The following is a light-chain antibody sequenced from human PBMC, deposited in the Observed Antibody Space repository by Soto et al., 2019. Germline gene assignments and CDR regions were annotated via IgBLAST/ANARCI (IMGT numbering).Light chain of an antibody. CDR2: DAS. J-gene: IGKJ1*01. Sequence: DIQMTQSPSTLSASVGDRVTITCRASQSISDWLAWYQQKPGRAPKLLIYDASILESGVPSRFGGSGSGTDFALTISSLQPDDFATYYCQHYNSPSKTFXPGTKVDIK. CDR3: QHYNSPSKT. CDR1: QSISDW. V-gene: IGKV1-5*01.